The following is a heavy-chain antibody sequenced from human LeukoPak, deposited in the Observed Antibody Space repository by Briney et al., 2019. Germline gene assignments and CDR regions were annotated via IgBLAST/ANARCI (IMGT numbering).Heavy chain of an antibody. J-gene: IGHJ4*02. CDR1: GFTFGDYG. CDR3: SRAAGYDFILEY. V-gene: IGHV3-49*03. Sequence: GGSLRLSCTASGFTFGDYGMSWFRQAPGKGLEWVGFIRSEAHDTTPQYGASVKGRFTISKDDSRRTASLQMSSLKTEDTAVYYCSRAAGYDFILEYWGQGTLVTVSS. CDR2: IRSEAHDTTP. D-gene: IGHD5-12*01.